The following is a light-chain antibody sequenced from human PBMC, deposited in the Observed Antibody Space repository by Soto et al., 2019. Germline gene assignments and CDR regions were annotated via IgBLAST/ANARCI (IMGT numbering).Light chain of an antibody. V-gene: IGLV2-18*02. CDR2: DVS. Sequence: ALTQPPSVSGSPGQSVTISCTGTSSDVGGYNRVSWYQQPPGKAPKLLIYDVSNRPSGGSTRFSGSKSGNTASLTISGLQAEDEADYYCTSYATGSAYVFGPGTKVTV. CDR3: TSYATGSAYV. J-gene: IGLJ1*01. CDR1: SSDVGGYNR.